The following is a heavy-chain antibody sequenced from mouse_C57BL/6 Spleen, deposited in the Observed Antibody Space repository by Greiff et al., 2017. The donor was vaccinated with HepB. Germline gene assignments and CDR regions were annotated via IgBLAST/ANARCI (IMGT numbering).Heavy chain of an antibody. CDR1: GYAFTNYL. CDR2: INPGSGGT. V-gene: IGHV1-54*01. J-gene: IGHJ4*01. CDR3: ARDLAGGAMDY. Sequence: QVQLKESGAELVRPGTSVKVSCKASGYAFTNYLIEWVKQRPGQGLEWIGVINPGSGGTNYNEKFKGKATLTADKSSSTAYMQLSSLTSEDSAVYFCARDLAGGAMDYWGQGTSVTVSS.